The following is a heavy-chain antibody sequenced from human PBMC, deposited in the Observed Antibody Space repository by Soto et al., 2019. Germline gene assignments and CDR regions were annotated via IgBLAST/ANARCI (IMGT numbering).Heavy chain of an antibody. CDR3: ASGYSSGWYFDY. CDR1: GFTVSSNY. V-gene: IGHV3-66*01. D-gene: IGHD6-19*01. CDR2: IYSGGST. J-gene: IGHJ4*02. Sequence: GESLKISCAASGFTVSSNYMSWVRQAPGKGLEWVSVIYSGGSTYYADSVKGRFTISRDNSKNTLYLQMNSLRAEDTAVYYCASGYSSGWYFDYWGQGTLVTVSS.